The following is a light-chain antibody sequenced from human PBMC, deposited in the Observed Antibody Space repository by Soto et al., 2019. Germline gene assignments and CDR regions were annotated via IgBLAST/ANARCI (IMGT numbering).Light chain of an antibody. Sequence: EIVLTQSPGTLSLSPGERVTLSCRASQSVRSNSLAWHQHKPGQAPRLLIYGASSRATGIPDRFSGSGSGTDFTLTISRLEPEDFAMYYCQQYGSFPWTFGQGTKVEIK. CDR2: GAS. V-gene: IGKV3-20*01. CDR1: QSVRSNS. CDR3: QQYGSFPWT. J-gene: IGKJ1*01.